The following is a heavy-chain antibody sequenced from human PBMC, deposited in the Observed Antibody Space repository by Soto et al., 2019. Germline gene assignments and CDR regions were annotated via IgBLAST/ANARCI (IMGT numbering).Heavy chain of an antibody. D-gene: IGHD1-26*01. J-gene: IGHJ6*02. CDR2: ASGNGGYT. V-gene: IGHV3-23*01. CDR1: GFTFSSYA. CDR3: ARVSGSHYYGMDV. Sequence: GGTLRLSCATSGFTFSSYAMTMVLQAPGKGLEWVSAASGNGGYTYYADSVKGGFAISRDNSKNTLYLQMNRLGAEDTAVYYCARVSGSHYYGMDVWGQGTTVTVSS.